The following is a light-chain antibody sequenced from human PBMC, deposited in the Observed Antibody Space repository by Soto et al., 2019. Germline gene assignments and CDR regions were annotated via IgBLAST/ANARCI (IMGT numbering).Light chain of an antibody. CDR2: KAS. Sequence: DIQMTQSPSTLSASVGDRVTITFRASQSISVRLAWYQQKPGKAPNLLIYKASTLESGVPSRFSGSGSGTEFTLTISSLQPDDFATYYCQQSNSYPLTIGGGTKVEIK. CDR3: QQSNSYPLT. CDR1: QSISVR. J-gene: IGKJ4*01. V-gene: IGKV1-5*03.